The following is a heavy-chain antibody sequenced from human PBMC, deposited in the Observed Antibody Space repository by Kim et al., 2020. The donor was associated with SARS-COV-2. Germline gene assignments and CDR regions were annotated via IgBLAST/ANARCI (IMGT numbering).Heavy chain of an antibody. J-gene: IGHJ6*02. CDR2: ISYDGSNK. V-gene: IGHV3-30*18. D-gene: IGHD3-10*01. Sequence: GGSLRLSCAASGFTFSTYGMHWVRQAPDKGLEWVAVISYDGSNKYYADSVKGRFTISRDNSKNTLYLQMNSLRAEDTAVYYCAKDPKRSGSGRLAYGMDVWGQGTTVTVSS. CDR3: AKDPKRSGSGRLAYGMDV. CDR1: GFTFSTYG.